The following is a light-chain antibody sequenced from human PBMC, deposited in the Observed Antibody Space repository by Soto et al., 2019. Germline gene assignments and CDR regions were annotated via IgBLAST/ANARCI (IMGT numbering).Light chain of an antibody. Sequence: QSVLTQPRSVSGSPGQSVTISCTGSISDVGGYNYVSWYQHHPGKAPKLMIYDVTKRPSGVPDRFSGSKSGNTASLTISGLRAEDEADYYCCSYGGIYPHVVFGGGTKLTVL. CDR1: ISDVGGYNY. J-gene: IGLJ2*01. CDR3: CSYGGIYPHVV. V-gene: IGLV2-11*01. CDR2: DVT.